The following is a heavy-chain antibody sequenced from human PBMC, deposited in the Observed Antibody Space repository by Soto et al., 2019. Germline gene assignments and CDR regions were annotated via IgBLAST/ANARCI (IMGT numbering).Heavy chain of an antibody. CDR3: AGHFSRGWIYHYGLDV. J-gene: IGHJ6*02. CDR2: IYYSGST. Sequence: SETLSLTCTVSGGSISTDSYYWGWIRQPPGKGLEWIGSIYYSGSTYYSPSLESRITISVDTSKNQFSLKMSSVTAADTAVYYCAGHFSRGWIYHYGLDVWGQGTTVTVSS. V-gene: IGHV4-39*01. CDR1: GGSISTDSYY. D-gene: IGHD6-19*01.